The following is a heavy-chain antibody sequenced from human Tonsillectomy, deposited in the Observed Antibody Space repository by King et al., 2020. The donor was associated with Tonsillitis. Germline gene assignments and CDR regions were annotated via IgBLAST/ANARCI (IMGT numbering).Heavy chain of an antibody. CDR2: IGTADDT. D-gene: IGHD2-15*01. CDR1: GFTFSSYD. CDR3: ARGRSGGYRYWYFDL. Sequence: VQLVESGGGLVQPGGSLRLSCAASGFTFSSYDMHWVRQATGKGLEWVSAIGTADDTSYPGSVKGRFTISRENAKNSLYLQMNSLGAGDTAVYYCARGRSGGYRYWYFDLWGRGTLVTVSS. V-gene: IGHV3-13*01. J-gene: IGHJ2*01.